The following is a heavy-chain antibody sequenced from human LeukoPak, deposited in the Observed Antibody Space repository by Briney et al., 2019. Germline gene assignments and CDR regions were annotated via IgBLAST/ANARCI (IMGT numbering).Heavy chain of an antibody. Sequence: GESLKISCKSSGYYSNDYWIGGVRPMPGKGLEWMGIIFPGDSDTRSSPSSQGQVTISADKSITTAYLQWSSLKASDTAIYYWAKSYGSVSRAYYAWGQGTMVTVSS. J-gene: IGHJ3*01. CDR2: IFPGDSDT. V-gene: IGHV5-51*01. CDR1: GYYSNDYW. D-gene: IGHD2-15*01. CDR3: AKSYGSVSRAYYA.